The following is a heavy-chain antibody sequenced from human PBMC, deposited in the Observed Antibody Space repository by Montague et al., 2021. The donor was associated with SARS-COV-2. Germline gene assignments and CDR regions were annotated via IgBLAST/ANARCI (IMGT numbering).Heavy chain of an antibody. CDR2: IYYSGST. D-gene: IGHD3-3*01. J-gene: IGHJ4*02. CDR3: ARASEKKTIFGVVISYFDY. V-gene: IGHV4-31*03. Sequence: TLSLTCTVSGGSISSGGYYWSWIRQHPGKGLEWIGYIYYSGSTYYNPSLKSRVTISVDTSKNQFSLKLSSVTAADTAVYHCARASEKKTIFGVVISYFDYWGQGTLVTVSS. CDR1: GGSISSGGYY.